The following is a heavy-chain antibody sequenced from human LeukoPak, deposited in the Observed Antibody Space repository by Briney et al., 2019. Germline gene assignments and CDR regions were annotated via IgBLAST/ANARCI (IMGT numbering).Heavy chain of an antibody. D-gene: IGHD6-13*01. V-gene: IGHV3-7*01. Sequence: GGSLRLSCVASRFTFSSYWMSWVRQAPGKGLEWVANIKQDGSEKNYVDSVKGRFTISRDNAENSLYLQMNSLRAEDTAMYYCARTVSGQLSVHYYYYMDVWGKGTTVTVSS. CDR2: IKQDGSEK. CDR3: ARTVSGQLSVHYYYYMDV. CDR1: RFTFSSYW. J-gene: IGHJ6*03.